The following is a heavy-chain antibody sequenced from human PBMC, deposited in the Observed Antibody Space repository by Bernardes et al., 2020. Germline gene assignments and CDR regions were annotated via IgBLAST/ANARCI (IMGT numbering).Heavy chain of an antibody. D-gene: IGHD7-27*01. CDR2: IYHTGST. CDR1: GGSISTYY. CDR3: ARNTDWGNWYYDL. Sequence: SETLSLTCSVSGGSISTYYWSWIRQSPGKGLQWIGNIYHTGSTNYNPSLKSRVTISLDTSKNQFSLKVKSVTAADAAVYYCARNTDWGNWYYDLWGRGALVTVSS. J-gene: IGHJ2*01. V-gene: IGHV4-59*01.